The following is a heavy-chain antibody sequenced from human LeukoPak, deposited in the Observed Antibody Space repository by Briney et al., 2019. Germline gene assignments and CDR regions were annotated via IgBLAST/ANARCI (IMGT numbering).Heavy chain of an antibody. Sequence: PSETLSLTCAVYGGSFSGYYWSWIRQPPGKGLEWIGEINHSGSTNYNPSLKSRVTISVDTSKNQFSLKLSSVTAADTAMYYCARVLAAAGNNWFAPWGQGTLVTVSS. V-gene: IGHV4-34*01. D-gene: IGHD6-13*01. CDR1: GGSFSGYY. J-gene: IGHJ5*02. CDR3: ARVLAAAGNNWFAP. CDR2: INHSGST.